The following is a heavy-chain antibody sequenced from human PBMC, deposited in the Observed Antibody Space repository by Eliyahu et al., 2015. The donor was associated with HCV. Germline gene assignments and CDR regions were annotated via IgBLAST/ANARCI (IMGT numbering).Heavy chain of an antibody. D-gene: IGHD2-2*01. V-gene: IGHV3-49*05. J-gene: IGHJ3*02. CDR3: SREVDCGSSNCPFDAFDN. CDR2: IRSKAYGGTT. CDR1: GFSFGDYG. Sequence: EVQLVESGGGLVKPGRSLRLSCRGSGFSFGDYGISWFRQAPGKGPEWVCVIRSKAYGGTTEYAASVKDRFTISRDDSKSIAYLQMNSLKTEDTAVYFCSREVDCGSSNCPFDAFDNWGQGTMVTVSS.